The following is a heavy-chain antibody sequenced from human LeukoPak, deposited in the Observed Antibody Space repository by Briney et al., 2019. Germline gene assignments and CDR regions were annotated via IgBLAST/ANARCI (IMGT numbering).Heavy chain of an antibody. CDR3: ARGYSFGSNPIDY. CDR1: GYTFSTYG. J-gene: IGHJ4*02. CDR2: ISAYNGNT. D-gene: IGHD5-18*01. Sequence: GAPVKVSCKASGYTFSTYGVSWVRQAPGQGLEWMGWISAYNGNTNYAQKLQGRVTMTTDTSTSTVYMELRSLRSDDTAVYYCARGYSFGSNPIDYWGQGTLVTVSS. V-gene: IGHV1-18*01.